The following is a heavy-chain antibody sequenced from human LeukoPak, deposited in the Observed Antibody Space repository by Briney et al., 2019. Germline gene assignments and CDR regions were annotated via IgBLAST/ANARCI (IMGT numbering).Heavy chain of an antibody. V-gene: IGHV3-53*01. J-gene: IGHJ4*02. CDR1: GFTVSSKY. CDR3: ARGCSSTSCYGFDY. CDR2: IYSGGST. D-gene: IGHD2-2*01. Sequence: GGSLRLSCAASGFTVSSKYMSWVRQAPGKGLEWVSVIYSGGSTYYADSVKGRFTISRDNSKNTLYLQMNSLRAEDTAVYYCARGCSSTSCYGFDYWGQGTLVTVSP.